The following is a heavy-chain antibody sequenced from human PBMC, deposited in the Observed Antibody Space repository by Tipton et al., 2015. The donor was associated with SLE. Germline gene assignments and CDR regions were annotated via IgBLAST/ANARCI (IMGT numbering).Heavy chain of an antibody. J-gene: IGHJ4*02. CDR1: GYTFTGYY. V-gene: IGHV1-46*01. CDR2: INPSGGST. D-gene: IGHD2-2*03. Sequence: QLVQSGPEVKKPGASVKVSCKASGYTFTGYYMHWVRQAPGQGLEWMGIINPSGGSTSYAQNFQDRVTMTRDTSTSTVYLEVSSLRSEDTAVYYCARRGYCSGISCSLDSWGQGTLVTVSS. CDR3: ARRGYCSGISCSLDS.